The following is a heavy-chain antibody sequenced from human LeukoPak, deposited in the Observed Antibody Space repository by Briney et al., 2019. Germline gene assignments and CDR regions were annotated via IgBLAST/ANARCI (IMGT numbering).Heavy chain of an antibody. V-gene: IGHV3-23*01. CDR3: AKDSAPYYYDRSGYSQGY. J-gene: IGHJ4*02. D-gene: IGHD3-22*01. CDR2: ISSSGSST. Sequence: PGGSLRLSCAASGFTFSSYAMSWVRQAPGKGLEWVSSISSSGSSTYYADSVKGRFTISRDTSKNTLYLQMNSLRAEDTAVYYCAKDSAPYYYDRSGYSQGYWGQGTLVTVSS. CDR1: GFTFSSYA.